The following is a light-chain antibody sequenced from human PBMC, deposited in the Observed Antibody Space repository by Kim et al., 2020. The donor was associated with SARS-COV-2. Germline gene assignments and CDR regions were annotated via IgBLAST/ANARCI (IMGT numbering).Light chain of an antibody. CDR2: YDS. Sequence: APGKTARIPCGGNNIGSKSVHWYQQQPGQAPVLVIYYDSDRHSGIPERFPGSNSGNTATLTISRVEAGDEADYYCQVWDSSSDHKVFGGGTQLTVL. CDR3: QVWDSSSDHKV. CDR1: NIGSKS. V-gene: IGLV3-21*04. J-gene: IGLJ3*02.